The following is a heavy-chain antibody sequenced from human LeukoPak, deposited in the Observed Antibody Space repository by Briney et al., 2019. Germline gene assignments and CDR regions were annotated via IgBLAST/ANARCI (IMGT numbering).Heavy chain of an antibody. CDR3: AKSLRYFYGVDV. CDR1: GFTFNNYA. V-gene: IGHV3-23*01. CDR2: IDARGDDT. J-gene: IGHJ6*04. Sequence: GGCLRLSCAASGFTFNNYAMTWVRQAPGKGLEWVSAIDARGDDTFYADFVRGRFTVSRDNVKNMVHLQMNSLRAEDSAFYYCAKSLRYFYGVDVWGRGTRVTVSS. D-gene: IGHD3-9*01.